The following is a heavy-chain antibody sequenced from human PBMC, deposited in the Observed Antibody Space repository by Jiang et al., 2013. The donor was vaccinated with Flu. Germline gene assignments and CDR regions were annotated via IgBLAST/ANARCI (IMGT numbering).Heavy chain of an antibody. Sequence: SGAEVKKPGASVKVSCVASGYTFTAYYLHWLRQAPGQGLEWVGWINCTTGRTHYSPKFQGRVSLTRDPSVTTAYMDLTTLTSDDTAVYYCARGLVLGGYIAAAGTFDYWGQGTLVTVSS. V-gene: IGHV1-2*02. J-gene: IGHJ4*02. D-gene: IGHD6-13*01. CDR3: ARGLVLGGYIAAAGTFDY. CDR2: INCTTGRT. CDR1: GYTFTAYY.